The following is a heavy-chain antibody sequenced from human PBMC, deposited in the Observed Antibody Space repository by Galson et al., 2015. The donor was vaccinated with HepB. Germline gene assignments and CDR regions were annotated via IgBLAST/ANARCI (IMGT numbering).Heavy chain of an antibody. V-gene: IGHV1-46*01. Sequence: SVKVSCKASGYTFTSYYMHWVRQAPGQGLEWMGIINPSGGSTSYAQKLQGRVTMTRDTSTSTVYMELSSLRSEDTAVYYCARDRDYSNYYYYYMDVWGKGTTVTVSS. CDR1: GYTFTSYY. CDR2: INPSGGST. D-gene: IGHD4-11*01. J-gene: IGHJ6*03. CDR3: ARDRDYSNYYYYYMDV.